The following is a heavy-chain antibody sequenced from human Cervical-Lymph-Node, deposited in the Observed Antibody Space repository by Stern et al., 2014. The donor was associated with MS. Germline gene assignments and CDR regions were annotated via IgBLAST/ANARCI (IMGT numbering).Heavy chain of an antibody. J-gene: IGHJ4*02. V-gene: IGHV1-2*02. CDR1: GYTFTAYF. D-gene: IGHD1-26*01. CDR3: ARDRGSYSDY. Sequence: VQLVQSGAEVERPGASVKVSCKASGYTFTAYFLHWVRQAPGQGLEWMGWISPKTGSATYAQKFQDRVTMTRDTSINTGYMEVSSLRSDDTAVYYRARDRGSYSDYWGQGTLVAVSS. CDR2: ISPKTGSA.